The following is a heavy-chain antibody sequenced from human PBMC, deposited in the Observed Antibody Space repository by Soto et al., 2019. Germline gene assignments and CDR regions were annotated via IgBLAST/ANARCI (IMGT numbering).Heavy chain of an antibody. J-gene: IGHJ6*02. Sequence: ASVKVSFKASGYTFTSYGISWVRQAPGQGLEWMGWISAYNGNTNYAQKLQGRVTMTTDTSTSTAYMELRSLRSDDTAVYYCARDSSSWYGAMYYYYGMDVWGQGTTVTVSS. CDR2: ISAYNGNT. CDR1: GYTFTSYG. D-gene: IGHD6-13*01. CDR3: ARDSSSWYGAMYYYYGMDV. V-gene: IGHV1-18*04.